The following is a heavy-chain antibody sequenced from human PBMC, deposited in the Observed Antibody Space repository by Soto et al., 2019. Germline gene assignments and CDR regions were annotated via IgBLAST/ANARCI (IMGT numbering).Heavy chain of an antibody. CDR3: ARDKYDRRGVFDY. D-gene: IGHD3-22*01. V-gene: IGHV1-18*01. J-gene: IGHJ4*02. Sequence: QVKLVQSGAEVKNPGASVKVSCKASGYTFTHYGISWVRQAPGPGLEWMAWISVYNGNTNYAQNLQGRVTMTTDTATSTAYMELTSLRSDDTAVDYCARDKYDRRGVFDYWGQGTLVTVSS. CDR1: GYTFTHYG. CDR2: ISVYNGNT.